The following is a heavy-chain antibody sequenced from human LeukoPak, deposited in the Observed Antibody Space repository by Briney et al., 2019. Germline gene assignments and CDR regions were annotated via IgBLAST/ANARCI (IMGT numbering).Heavy chain of an antibody. CDR3: ARDAAGTLSFDY. Sequence: SETLSLTCAVSGYSISSGYYWGWIRQPPGKGLEWIGSIYHSGSTYHNPSLKSRVTISVDMSKNQFSLKLSSVTAADTAVYYCARDAAGTLSFDYWGQGTLVTASS. CDR1: GYSISSGYY. D-gene: IGHD6-19*01. J-gene: IGHJ4*02. CDR2: IYHSGST. V-gene: IGHV4-38-2*02.